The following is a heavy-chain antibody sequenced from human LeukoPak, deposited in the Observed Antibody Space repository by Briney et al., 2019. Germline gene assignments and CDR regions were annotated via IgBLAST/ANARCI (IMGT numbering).Heavy chain of an antibody. CDR2: INHSGST. CDR1: GGSFSGYY. Sequence: SETLSLTCAVYGGSFSGYYWSWIRQPPGKGLEWIGEINHSGSTNYNPSPKSRVTISVDTSKNQFSLKLSSVPAADTAVYYCARDTGYSSGWPRYYYYYMDVWGKGTTVTVSS. CDR3: ARDTGYSSGWPRYYYYYMDV. D-gene: IGHD6-19*01. V-gene: IGHV4-34*01. J-gene: IGHJ6*03.